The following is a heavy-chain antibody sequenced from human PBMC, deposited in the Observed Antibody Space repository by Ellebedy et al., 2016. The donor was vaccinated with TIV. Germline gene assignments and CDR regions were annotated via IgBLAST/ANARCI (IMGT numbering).Heavy chain of an antibody. V-gene: IGHV1-46*01. D-gene: IGHD1-26*01. CDR3: ARDRIVGASSPYYNGMDV. CDR2: IDPSGGST. J-gene: IGHJ6*02. CDR1: GYTFTSYD. Sequence: AASVKVSCKASGYTFTSYDMHWVRQAPGQGLEWMGVIDPSGGSTDYAQKFQGRVTMTRDTSTSTVYMELSSLRSDDTAVYYCARDRIVGASSPYYNGMDVWGQGTTVTVSS.